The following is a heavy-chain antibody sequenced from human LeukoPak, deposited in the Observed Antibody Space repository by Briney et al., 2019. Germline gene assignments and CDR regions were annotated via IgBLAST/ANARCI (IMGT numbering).Heavy chain of an antibody. J-gene: IGHJ4*02. CDR2: INHSGST. CDR1: GGSFSGYY. CDR3: ARRSYGYCSSTSCPGWFDY. Sequence: SETLSLTCAVYGGSFSGYYWSWIRQPPGKGLEWIGEINHSGSTNYNPSLKSRVTISVDTSKNQFSLKLSSVTAADTAVYYCARRSYGYCSSTSCPGWFDYWGQGTLVTVSS. D-gene: IGHD2-2*01. V-gene: IGHV4-34*01.